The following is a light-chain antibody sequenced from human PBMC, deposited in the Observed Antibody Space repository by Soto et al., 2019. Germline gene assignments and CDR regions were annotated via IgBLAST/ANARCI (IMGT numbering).Light chain of an antibody. J-gene: IGKJ1*01. V-gene: IGKV3-20*01. Sequence: EIVMTQSPCTLSVSPGERATLSCRASQSVSSYLAWYQQKPGQAPRLLIYDASNRATGIPDRFSGSGSGTDFTLTISRLEPEDFAVYFCQHSGSSLWTFGQGTMVDI. CDR3: QHSGSSLWT. CDR2: DAS. CDR1: QSVSSY.